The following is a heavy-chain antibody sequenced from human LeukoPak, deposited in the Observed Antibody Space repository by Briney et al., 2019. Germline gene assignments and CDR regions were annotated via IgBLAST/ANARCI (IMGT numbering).Heavy chain of an antibody. CDR2: IKQDGSEK. CDR3: ARDVVAAAGTWDY. V-gene: IGHV3-7*01. J-gene: IGHJ4*02. D-gene: IGHD6-13*01. CDR1: GFTFSTYW. Sequence: GGSLRLSCAASGFTFSTYWMSWVRQAPGKGLEWVANIKQDGSEKYYVDSVKGRFTISRDNAKNSLYLQMNSLRAEDTAVYYCARDVVAAAGTWDYWGQGTLVTVSS.